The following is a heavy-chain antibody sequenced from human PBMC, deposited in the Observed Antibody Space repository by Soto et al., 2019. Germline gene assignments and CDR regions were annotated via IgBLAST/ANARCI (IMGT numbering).Heavy chain of an antibody. J-gene: IGHJ4*02. V-gene: IGHV3-30-3*01. CDR3: ARDGGLWFGELFKEGEDY. Sequence: QVQLVESGGGVDQPGRSLRLSCAASGFTFSSYAMHWVRQAPGKGLEWVAVISYDGSNKYYADSVKGRFTISRDNSKNTRYLQMNSLRAEDTAVYYCARDGGLWFGELFKEGEDYWGQGTLVTVSS. D-gene: IGHD3-10*01. CDR1: GFTFSSYA. CDR2: ISYDGSNK.